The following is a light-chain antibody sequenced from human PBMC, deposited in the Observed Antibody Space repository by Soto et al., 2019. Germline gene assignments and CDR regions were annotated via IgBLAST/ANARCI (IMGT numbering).Light chain of an antibody. CDR2: DAS. CDR1: QSVSSY. J-gene: IGKJ4*01. CDR3: QQRSNLPPLT. V-gene: IGKV3-11*01. Sequence: EIVLTQSPATLSLSPGERATLSCRASQSVSSYLAWYQQKPGQAPRLLIYDASNRATGIPARFSGSGSGTEFTLTISSLEPEDFAVYYCQQRSNLPPLTFGGGTKVEIK.